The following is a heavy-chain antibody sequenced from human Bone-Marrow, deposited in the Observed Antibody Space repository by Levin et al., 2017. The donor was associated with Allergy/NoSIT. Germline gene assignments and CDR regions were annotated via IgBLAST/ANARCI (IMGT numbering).Heavy chain of an antibody. CDR1: GYSFTGYY. CDR3: ARVRIGVAAAPGHSPRPQQCFDI. J-gene: IGHJ3*02. D-gene: IGHD3-3*01. V-gene: IGHV1-2*02. CDR2: MNPNSGGT. Sequence: GESLKISCEASGYSFTGYYIHWVRQAPGQGLEWMGWMNPNSGGTDFEKKFQGRVTMSRDTSVSTAYMELSGLTSDDTAVYYGARVRIGVAAAPGHSPRPQQCFDIWGQGTTVIVSS.